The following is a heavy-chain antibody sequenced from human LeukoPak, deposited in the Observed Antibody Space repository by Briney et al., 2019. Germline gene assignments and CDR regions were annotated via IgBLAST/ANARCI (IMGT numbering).Heavy chain of an antibody. Sequence: TSETLSLTCTVSGGSISSYYWSWIRQPPGKGLEWIGYIYYSGSTYYSPSLKSRVIISLDTSKNKFSLTLSSVTAADTAVYYCAKGDPFYDYWGQGTLVTVSS. CDR2: IYYSGST. D-gene: IGHD5/OR15-5a*01. CDR3: AKGDPFYDY. CDR1: GGSISSYY. J-gene: IGHJ4*02. V-gene: IGHV4-59*12.